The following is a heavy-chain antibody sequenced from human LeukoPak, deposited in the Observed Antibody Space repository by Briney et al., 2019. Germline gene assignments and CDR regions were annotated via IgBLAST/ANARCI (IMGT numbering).Heavy chain of an antibody. CDR3: ARVGTPYYYYYYMDV. CDR2: ISSSSSTI. CDR1: GFTFSSYS. Sequence: GGSLRLSCAASGFTFSSYSMNWVRQAPGKGLEWVSYISSSSSTIYYADSVKGRFTISRDNAKNSLYLQMNSLRAEDTAVYYCARVGTPYYYYYYMDVWGKGTTVTVSS. J-gene: IGHJ6*03. D-gene: IGHD2-15*01. V-gene: IGHV3-48*01.